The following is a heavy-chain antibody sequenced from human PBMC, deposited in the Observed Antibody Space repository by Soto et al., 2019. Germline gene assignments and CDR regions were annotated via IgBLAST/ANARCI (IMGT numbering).Heavy chain of an antibody. V-gene: IGHV4-59*01. CDR2: IYYSGST. CDR3: ARDSYGCLWDV. CDR1: GGSISSYY. J-gene: IGHJ6*02. D-gene: IGHD5-18*01. Sequence: ETLSLTCTVSGGSISSYYWSWIRQPPGKGLEWIGYIYYSGSTNYNPSLKSRVTISVDTSKNQFSLKLSSVTAADTAVYYCARDSYGCLWDVWGQGTTVTVSS.